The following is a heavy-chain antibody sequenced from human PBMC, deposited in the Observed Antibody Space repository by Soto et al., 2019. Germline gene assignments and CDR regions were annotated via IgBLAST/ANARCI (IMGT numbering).Heavy chain of an antibody. V-gene: IGHV1-3*01. CDR1: GYTFTSYA. CDR2: INAGNGNT. D-gene: IGHD3-9*01. J-gene: IGHJ4*02. Sequence: GASVKVSCKASGYTFTSYAMHWVRQAPGQRLEWMGWINAGNGNTKYSQKFQGRVTMTRDTSTDTVYMELSSLRSEDTAVYYCARGYYDILTGYPTGPNFDYWGQGTLVTVSS. CDR3: ARGYYDILTGYPTGPNFDY.